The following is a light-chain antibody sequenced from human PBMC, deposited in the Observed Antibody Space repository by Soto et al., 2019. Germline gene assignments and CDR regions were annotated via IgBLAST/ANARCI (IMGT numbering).Light chain of an antibody. CDR2: GNS. J-gene: IGLJ2*01. V-gene: IGLV1-40*01. Sequence: QSVLTQPPSVSGAPGQRVTISCTGSSSNIGAGYDVHWYQQLPGTAPKLLIYGNSNRPSGVPDRFSGSKSGTSASLAITGLQAEDEADSYCQSSDSSLRVSVFGGGTTLTVL. CDR3: QSSDSSLRVSV. CDR1: SSNIGAGYD.